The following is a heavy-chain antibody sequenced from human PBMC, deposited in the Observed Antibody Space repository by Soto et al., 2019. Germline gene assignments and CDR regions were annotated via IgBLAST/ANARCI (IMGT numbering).Heavy chain of an antibody. V-gene: IGHV3-33*01. D-gene: IGHD1-26*01. J-gene: IGHJ4*02. CDR2: IWYDGSNE. Sequence: QVQLVESGRGVVQPGRSLRLSCAASGFTFSSYGLHWVRQAPGKGLEWVAVIWYDGSNEYYADSVKGRFTISRDNSKNTLYLQMNSLRAEDTAVYYCARDDIAGAITPGDYWGQGTLVTVSS. CDR3: ARDDIAGAITPGDY. CDR1: GFTFSSYG.